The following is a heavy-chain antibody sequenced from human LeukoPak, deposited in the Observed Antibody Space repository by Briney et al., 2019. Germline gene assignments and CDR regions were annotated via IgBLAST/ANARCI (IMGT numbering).Heavy chain of an antibody. CDR3: ARVREMATITGFRYYFDY. V-gene: IGHV3-7*03. CDR1: GFTFSAYW. Sequence: GGSLRLSCAASGFTFSAYWMSWVRQAPGKGLEWVGYIKQDGSEKNYVGSVKGRFTISRDNAKNSLYLQMNSLRAEDTAVYYCARVREMATITGFRYYFDYWGQGTLVTVSS. D-gene: IGHD5-24*01. J-gene: IGHJ4*02. CDR2: IKQDGSEK.